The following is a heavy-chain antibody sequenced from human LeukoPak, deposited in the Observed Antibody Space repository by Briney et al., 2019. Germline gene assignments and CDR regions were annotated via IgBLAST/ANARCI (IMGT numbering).Heavy chain of an antibody. CDR2: INEVGDDT. CDR1: GFTFSNYA. D-gene: IGHD6-19*01. Sequence: GGSLRLSCAVSGFTFSNYAMSWVRQTPARGLECVSSINEVGDDTNYVDSVRGRFTVSRDNSKNTLYLQLNSLRAEDTALYYCSKRGPNTGWHFFDHWGPGTLVTVS. CDR3: SKRGPNTGWHFFDH. J-gene: IGHJ5*02. V-gene: IGHV3-23*01.